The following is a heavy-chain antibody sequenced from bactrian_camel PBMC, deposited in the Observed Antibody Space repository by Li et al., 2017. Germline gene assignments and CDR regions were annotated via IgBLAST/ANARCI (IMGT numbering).Heavy chain of an antibody. CDR2: INSGGGST. CDR3: ATDQGADGSWYRFFDY. J-gene: IGHJ4*01. Sequence: VQLVESGGGLVQPGGSLRLSCAASGSTFSSYDMSWVRQAPGKGLEWVSVINSGGGSTYYADSVKGRFTISRDSAKNTLYLQMNSLKTEDTAVYYCATDQGADGSWYRFFDYWGQGTQVTVS. CDR1: GSTFSSYD. D-gene: IGHD6*01. V-gene: IGHV3S40*01.